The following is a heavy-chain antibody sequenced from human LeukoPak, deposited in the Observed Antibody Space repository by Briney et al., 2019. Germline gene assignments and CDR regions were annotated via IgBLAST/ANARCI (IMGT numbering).Heavy chain of an antibody. CDR3: AREEFSGGYDAFDI. J-gene: IGHJ3*02. Sequence: PSETLSLTCSVSGGSITSSSHYWGWIRQPPGKGLQWIGLIYYDGSAYYNLSLKSRVTISVDMSKNQFSLKLSSVTAADTAVYYCAREEFSGGYDAFDIWGQGTMVIVSS. CDR2: IYYDGSA. V-gene: IGHV4-39*07. CDR1: GGSITSSSHY. D-gene: IGHD1-26*01.